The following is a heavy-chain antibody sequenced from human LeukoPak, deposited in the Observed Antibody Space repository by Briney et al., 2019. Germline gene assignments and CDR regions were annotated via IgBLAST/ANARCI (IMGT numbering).Heavy chain of an antibody. J-gene: IGHJ4*02. CDR1: GFTLSDYY. D-gene: IGHD2-15*01. CDR2: ISSSGSTI. V-gene: IGHV3-11*04. CDR3: ARSCSGGSCYGHAFDY. Sequence: PGGSLRLSCAASGFTLSDYYMSWIRHAPGEGLEWDSYISSSGSTIYYADSVKGRFTISRDNAKNSLYLQMNSLRAEDTAVYYCARSCSGGSCYGHAFDYWGQGTLVTVSS.